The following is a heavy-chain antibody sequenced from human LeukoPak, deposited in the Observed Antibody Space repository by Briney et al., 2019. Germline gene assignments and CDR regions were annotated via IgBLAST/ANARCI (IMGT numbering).Heavy chain of an antibody. V-gene: IGHV1-18*01. CDR3: ARDLRSSSVYYFDY. Sequence: ASVTVSFKASGYTFTSYGISWVRQAPGQGLEWMAWINAYNGDTNFAQKLQGRVTVTTDTSTSTAYMELRSLRSDDTAVYYCARDLRSSSVYYFDYWGQGTLVTVSS. CDR2: INAYNGDT. J-gene: IGHJ4*02. CDR1: GYTFTSYG. D-gene: IGHD6-6*01.